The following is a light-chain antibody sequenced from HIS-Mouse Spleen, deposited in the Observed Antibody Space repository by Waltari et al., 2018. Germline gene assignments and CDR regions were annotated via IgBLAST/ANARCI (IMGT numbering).Light chain of an antibody. CDR2: KAS. J-gene: IGKJ1*01. V-gene: IGKV1-5*03. Sequence: DIQMPQSPSTLSASVGDRVTITCRASQSISSWLAWYQQKPGKAPKLLIYKASSLESGVPSRFSGSGSGTEFTLTISSLQPDDFATYYCQQYNRYSRTFGQGTKVEIK. CDR1: QSISSW. CDR3: QQYNRYSRT.